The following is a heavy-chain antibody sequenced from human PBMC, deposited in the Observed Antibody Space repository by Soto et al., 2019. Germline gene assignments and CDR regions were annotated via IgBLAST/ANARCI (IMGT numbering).Heavy chain of an antibody. J-gene: IGHJ3*02. V-gene: IGHV3-7*04. CDR3: ARAEGGVPYYDSSGYYWVAFDI. Sequence: HPGGSLRLSCAASGFTFSSYAMNWVRQAPGKGLEWVANIKQDGSEKYYVDSVKGRFTISRDNAKNSLYLQMNSLRAEDTAVYYCARAEGGVPYYDSSGYYWVAFDIWGQGTTVTVSS. CDR2: IKQDGSEK. CDR1: GFTFSSYA. D-gene: IGHD3-22*01.